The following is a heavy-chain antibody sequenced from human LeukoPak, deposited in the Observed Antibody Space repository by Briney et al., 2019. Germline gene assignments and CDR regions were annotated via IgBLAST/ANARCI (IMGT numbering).Heavy chain of an antibody. J-gene: IGHJ6*02. CDR2: IWYDGSNK. D-gene: IGHD2-2*01. CDR3: ARSPGNIVVVPAAIYYYYYGMDV. V-gene: IGHV3-33*01. CDR1: GFTFSSYG. Sequence: GGSLRLSCAASGFTFSSYGMHWVRQAPGKGLEWVAVIWYDGSNKYYADSEKGRFTISRDNSKNTLYLQMNSLRAEDTAVYYCARSPGNIVVVPAAIYYYYYGMDVWGQGTTVTVSS.